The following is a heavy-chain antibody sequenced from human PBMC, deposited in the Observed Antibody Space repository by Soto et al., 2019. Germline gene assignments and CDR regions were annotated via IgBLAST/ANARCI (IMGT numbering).Heavy chain of an antibody. CDR1: GYSFTSYW. J-gene: IGHJ6*02. D-gene: IGHD4-17*01. V-gene: IGHV5-10-1*01. CDR3: ARRREDYGGNSSGMDV. CDR2: IDPSDSYT. Sequence: PGESLKISCKGSGYSFTSYWIGWVRQMPGKGLEWMGRIDPSDSYTNYSPSFQGHVTISADKSISTAYLQWSSLKASDTAMYYCARRREDYGGNSSGMDVWGQGTTVTVSS.